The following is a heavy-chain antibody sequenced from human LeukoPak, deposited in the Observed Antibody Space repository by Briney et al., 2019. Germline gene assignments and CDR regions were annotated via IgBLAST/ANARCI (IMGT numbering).Heavy chain of an antibody. CDR1: GGSISSYY. D-gene: IGHD6-19*01. Sequence: SETLSLTCTVSGGSISSYYWSWIRQPPGKGLEWIGYIYYSGSTNYNPSLKSRVTISVDTSKNQFSLKLSSVTAEDTAVYYCARYTSGLSFDCWGQGTLVTVSS. CDR2: IYYSGST. J-gene: IGHJ4*02. CDR3: ARYTSGLSFDC. V-gene: IGHV4-59*08.